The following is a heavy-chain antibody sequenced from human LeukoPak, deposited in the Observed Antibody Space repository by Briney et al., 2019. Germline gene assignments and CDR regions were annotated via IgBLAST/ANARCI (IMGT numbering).Heavy chain of an antibody. CDR2: ISVYNGNT. D-gene: IGHD6-13*01. Sequence: ASVKVSCKASGYIFTNYGFSWVRQAPGQGLEWMGWISVYNGNTQYAQKLQGRVTLTTDTSTTTAYMELRSLRSDGTAVYYCARDHSSSCQLFDYWGQGALVTVSS. CDR3: ARDHSSSCQLFDY. V-gene: IGHV1-18*01. J-gene: IGHJ4*02. CDR1: GYIFTNYG.